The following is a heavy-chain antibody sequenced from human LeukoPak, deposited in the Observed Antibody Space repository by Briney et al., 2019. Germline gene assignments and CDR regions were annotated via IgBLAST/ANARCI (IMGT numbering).Heavy chain of an antibody. CDR2: ISGSGGST. CDR3: AREILAPGKTHDY. CDR1: GFTFSSYA. J-gene: IGHJ4*02. Sequence: GGSLRLSCAASGFTFSSYAMSWVRQAPGKGLEWVSAISGSGGSTYYADSVKGRFTTSRDNAKNTLFLQINSLRAEDTAVYYCAREILAPGKTHDYWGQGTLVTVSS. V-gene: IGHV3-23*01.